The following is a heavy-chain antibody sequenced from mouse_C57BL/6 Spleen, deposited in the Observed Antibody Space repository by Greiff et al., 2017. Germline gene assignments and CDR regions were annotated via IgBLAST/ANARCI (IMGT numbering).Heavy chain of an antibody. J-gene: IGHJ3*01. V-gene: IGHV1-26*01. Sequence: VQLQQSGPELVKPGASVKISCKASGYTFTDYYMNWVKQSHGKSLEWIGDINPNNGGTSYNQKFKGKATLTVDKSSSTACMELRSLTSEDSAVYYCARSGDYDRAWFAYWGQGTLVTVSA. CDR1: GYTFTDYY. D-gene: IGHD2-4*01. CDR2: INPNNGGT. CDR3: ARSGDYDRAWFAY.